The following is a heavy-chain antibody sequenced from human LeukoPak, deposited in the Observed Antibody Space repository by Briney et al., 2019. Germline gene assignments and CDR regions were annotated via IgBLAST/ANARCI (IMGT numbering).Heavy chain of an antibody. V-gene: IGHV4-39*07. J-gene: IGHJ4*02. CDR3: ARETQGIAAASDY. CDR1: GGSISSSSYY. CDR2: IYHSGST. Sequence: PSETLSLTCTVSGGSISSSSYYWGWIRQPPGKGLEWIGEIYHSGSTNYNPSLKSRVTISVDKSKNQFSLKLSSVTAADTAVYYCARETQGIAAASDYWGQGTLVTVSS. D-gene: IGHD6-13*01.